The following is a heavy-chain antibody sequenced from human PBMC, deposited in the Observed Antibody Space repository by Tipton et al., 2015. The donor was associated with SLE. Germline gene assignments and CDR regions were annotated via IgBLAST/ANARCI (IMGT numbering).Heavy chain of an antibody. CDR3: ATHSSRTGDY. CDR1: GGSISSGGYY. J-gene: IGHJ4*02. CDR2: IYYSGN. V-gene: IGHV4-31*03. Sequence: TLSLTCTVSGGSISSGGYYWSWIRQHPGKGLEWIGYIYYSGNIYNPSLKSRVTISVDTSKNQFSLKLSSVTAADTAVYYCATHSSRTGDYWGQGTLVTVSS. D-gene: IGHD6-13*01.